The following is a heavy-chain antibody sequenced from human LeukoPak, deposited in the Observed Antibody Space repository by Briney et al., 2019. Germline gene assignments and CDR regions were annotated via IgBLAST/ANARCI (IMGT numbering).Heavy chain of an antibody. D-gene: IGHD3-10*01. J-gene: IGHJ4*02. CDR2: ISSSSSYT. CDR1: GFTFSDYY. CDR3: ARSRGVSDY. V-gene: IGHV3-11*06. Sequence: PGRSLRLSCAASGFTFSDYYMSWIRQAPGKGLEWVSYISSSSSYTNYADSVKGRFTISRDNAKNSLYLQMSSLRDDDTAVYFCARSRGVSDYWGQGTLVTVSS.